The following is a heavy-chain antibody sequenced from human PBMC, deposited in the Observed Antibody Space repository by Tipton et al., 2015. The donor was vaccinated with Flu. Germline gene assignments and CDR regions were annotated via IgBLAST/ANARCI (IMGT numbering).Heavy chain of an antibody. D-gene: IGHD2-21*01. CDR2: IYYAGGI. Sequence: PGLVKPSETLSLTCTVSGGSISSYYWSWIRQSPGKGLEWIAYIYYAGGINYNPSLKSRATISVDTPRNQFSLKLSAVTAADTAVYYCAASPWGLHGDSYFELWGRGALVTVSS. J-gene: IGHJ4*02. CDR3: AASPWGLHGDSYFEL. CDR1: GGSISSYY. V-gene: IGHV4-59*03.